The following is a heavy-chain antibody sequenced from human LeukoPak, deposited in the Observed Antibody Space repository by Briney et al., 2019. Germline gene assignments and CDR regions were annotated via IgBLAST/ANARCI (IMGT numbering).Heavy chain of an antibody. V-gene: IGHV3-49*04. D-gene: IGHD6-19*01. CDR1: GFTFGDYA. J-gene: IGHJ3*02. Sequence: GGSLRLSCTGSGFTFGDYAMTWVRQAPGKGREWVGFIRSKVYGGTTEYAASVKGRFIISRDDSKSIADLQMYSLKTEDTAVYYCARDKGVTVAGTYAFDIWGQGTLVTVSS. CDR3: ARDKGVTVAGTYAFDI. CDR2: IRSKVYGGTT.